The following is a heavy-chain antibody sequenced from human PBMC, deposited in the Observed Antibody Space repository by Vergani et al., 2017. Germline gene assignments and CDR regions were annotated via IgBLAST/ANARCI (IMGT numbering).Heavy chain of an antibody. CDR3: ARGGFWSGSYYYMDV. CDR1: GFTFSSYG. Sequence: QVQLVESGGGVVQPGRSLRLSCAASGFTFSSYGMHWVRQAPGKGLEWVAVIWYDGSNKYYADSVKGRFTISRDNSKNTLYLQMNSLRAEDTAVYYCARGGFWSGSYYYMDVWGKGPRSPSP. D-gene: IGHD3-3*01. J-gene: IGHJ6*03. V-gene: IGHV3-33*01. CDR2: IWYDGSNK.